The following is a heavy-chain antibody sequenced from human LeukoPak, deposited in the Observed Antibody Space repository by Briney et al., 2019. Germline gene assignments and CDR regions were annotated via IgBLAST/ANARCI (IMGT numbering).Heavy chain of an antibody. D-gene: IGHD6-13*01. CDR2: IYYSGST. Sequence: SETLSLTCTVSGGSISSYYWSWIRQPPGKGLEWIGYIYYSGSTNYNPSLKSRVTISIDTSKNQFSLKLSSVTAADTAVYYCARVSSSWYQDWYFDLWGRGTLVTVSS. J-gene: IGHJ2*01. CDR3: ARVSSSWYQDWYFDL. CDR1: GGSISSYY. V-gene: IGHV4-59*12.